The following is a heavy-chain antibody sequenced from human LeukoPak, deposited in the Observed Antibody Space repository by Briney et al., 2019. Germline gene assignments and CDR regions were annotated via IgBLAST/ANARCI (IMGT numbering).Heavy chain of an antibody. CDR2: IYTSGST. Sequence: SETLSLTCTVSGGSISSGSYYWSWIRQPAGKGLEWIGRIYTSGSTNYNPSLKSRVTISVDTSKNQFSLKLSSVTAADTAVYYCARDKDSIVGASRPAFDYWGQGTLVTVSS. J-gene: IGHJ4*02. CDR3: ARDKDSIVGASRPAFDY. D-gene: IGHD1-26*01. CDR1: GGSISSGSYY. V-gene: IGHV4-61*02.